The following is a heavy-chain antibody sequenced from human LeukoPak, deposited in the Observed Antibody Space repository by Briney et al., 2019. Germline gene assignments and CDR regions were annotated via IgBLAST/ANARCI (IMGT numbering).Heavy chain of an antibody. Sequence: SETLSLTCTVSGGSISSSSYYWGWIRQPPGKGLERIGSIYYSGSTYYNPSLKSRVTISVNTSKNQFSLKLSSVTAADTAVYYCARQDVVVPAAMIGSFDYWGQGTLVTVSS. CDR3: ARQDVVVPAAMIGSFDY. CDR2: IYYSGST. J-gene: IGHJ4*02. CDR1: GGSISSSSYY. V-gene: IGHV4-39*01. D-gene: IGHD2-2*01.